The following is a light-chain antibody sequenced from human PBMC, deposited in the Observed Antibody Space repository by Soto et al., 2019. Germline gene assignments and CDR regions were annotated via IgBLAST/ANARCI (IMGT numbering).Light chain of an antibody. V-gene: IGLV2-14*01. CDR1: SSDVGGYNY. CDR2: DVN. J-gene: IGLJ1*01. Sequence: QSVLTQPASVSGSPGQSITISCTGTSSDVGGYNYVSWYQQHPGKAPKLMIYDVNNRPSGVSNRFSGSKSGNTASLTISGLQAEDEADYYCISYTSSSTLVVFGTGTKLTVL. CDR3: ISYTSSSTLVV.